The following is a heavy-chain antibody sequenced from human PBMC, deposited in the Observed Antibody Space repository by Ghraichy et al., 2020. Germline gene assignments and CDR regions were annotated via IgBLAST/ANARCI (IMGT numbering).Heavy chain of an antibody. CDR3: ARELLEYSSSSGWYFDL. V-gene: IGHV3-48*03. Sequence: GGSLRLSCGVSGFTFSSYEMNWVRQAPGKGLEWVSYISSSGGTKYYADSVKGRFTISRDNAKNSLYLQMNNLRVEDTAVYYCARELLEYSSSSGWYFDLWGRGTLVSVSS. J-gene: IGHJ2*01. CDR1: GFTFSSYE. CDR2: ISSSGGTK. D-gene: IGHD6-6*01.